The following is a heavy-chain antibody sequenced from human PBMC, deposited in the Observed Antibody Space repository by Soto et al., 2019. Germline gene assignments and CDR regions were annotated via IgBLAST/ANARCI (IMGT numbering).Heavy chain of an antibody. CDR2: INHSGGT. CDR1: GGSFSGYY. J-gene: IGHJ6*02. CDR3: ARGHFRIYDILTGYYRSSRQTYMDV. D-gene: IGHD3-9*01. Sequence: PSETLSLTCAVCGGSFSGYYWSWIRQPPGKGLEWIGEINHSGGTNYNPSLKSRVTISVDTSKNQFSLKLSSVTAADTAVYYCARGHFRIYDILTGYYRSSRQTYMDVWGQGTTVTVSS. V-gene: IGHV4-34*01.